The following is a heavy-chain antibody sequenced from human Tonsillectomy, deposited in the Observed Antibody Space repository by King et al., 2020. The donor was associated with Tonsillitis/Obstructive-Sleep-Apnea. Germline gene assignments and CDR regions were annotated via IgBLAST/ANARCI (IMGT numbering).Heavy chain of an antibody. D-gene: IGHD6-19*01. CDR2: IGNKAYGGTT. CDR1: GFTFGDYA. V-gene: IGHV3-49*04. Sequence: QLVQSGGGLVQPGRSLRLSCIASGFTFGDYAMSWVRQTPGKGLEWIGFIGNKAYGGTTEYAASAKGRFTVSRDDSKSIAYLQMNSLKTEDTAVYYCARDWFSGWYGASGYWGQGTLVTVSS. J-gene: IGHJ4*02. CDR3: ARDWFSGWYGASGY.